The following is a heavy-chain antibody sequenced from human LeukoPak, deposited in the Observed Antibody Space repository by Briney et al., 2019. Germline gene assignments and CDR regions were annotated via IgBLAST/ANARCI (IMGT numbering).Heavy chain of an antibody. CDR2: IYHGGNT. Sequence: SETLSLTCAVSGGSISSSNWWSWVRQPPGKGLEWIVVIYHGGNTNYNPSLKSRLTISVDTSQNHFSLKLTSVTAADTAVYYCARGGSAWYNNWYFDLWGRGTLVTVSS. CDR3: ARGGSAWYNNWYFDL. CDR1: GGSISSSNW. V-gene: IGHV4-4*02. J-gene: IGHJ2*01. D-gene: IGHD6-13*01.